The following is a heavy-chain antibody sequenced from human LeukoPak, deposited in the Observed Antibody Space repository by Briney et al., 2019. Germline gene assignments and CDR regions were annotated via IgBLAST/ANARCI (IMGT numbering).Heavy chain of an antibody. Sequence: SETLSLPCTVSGGSLSSYYWSWIRPPPGEGMEWNGHIYYSGSTNYNPSLKSRVTISIDTSKNQFSLRLSSVTAADTAVYYCARGAAGYSYGWGQGTLVTVSS. CDR3: ARGAAGYSYG. CDR1: GGSLSSYY. J-gene: IGHJ4*02. D-gene: IGHD5-18*01. V-gene: IGHV4-59*01. CDR2: IYYSGST.